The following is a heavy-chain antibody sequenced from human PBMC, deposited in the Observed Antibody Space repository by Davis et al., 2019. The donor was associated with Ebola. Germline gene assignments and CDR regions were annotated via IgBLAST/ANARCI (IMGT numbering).Heavy chain of an antibody. D-gene: IGHD3-22*01. CDR2: ISYDGSNK. Sequence: GGSLRLSCAASGFTFSSYAMHWVRQAPGKGLEWVAVISYDGSNKYYADSVKGRFTISRDNSKNTAYLQMNSLKTEDTAVYYCTTDRGYYDSSGYQDYWGQGTLVTVSS. CDR3: TTDRGYYDSSGYQDY. J-gene: IGHJ4*02. CDR1: GFTFSSYA. V-gene: IGHV3-30-3*01.